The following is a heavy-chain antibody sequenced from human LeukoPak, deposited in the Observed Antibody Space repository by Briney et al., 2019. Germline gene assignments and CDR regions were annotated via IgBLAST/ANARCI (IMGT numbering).Heavy chain of an antibody. D-gene: IGHD3-16*01. CDR3: ARGIGWFDP. Sequence: SVKVSCKASGGTFSSYAISWVRQAPGQGREWRGGSIPIFGTANYPQKCQGSVKITADKSTSTAYMELSSLRSEDTAVSYCARGIGWFDPWGQGTLVTVSS. J-gene: IGHJ5*02. V-gene: IGHV1-69*06. CDR1: GGTFSSYA. CDR2: SIPIFGTA.